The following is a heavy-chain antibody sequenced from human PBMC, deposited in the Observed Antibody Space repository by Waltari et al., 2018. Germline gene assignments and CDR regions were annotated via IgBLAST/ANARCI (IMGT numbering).Heavy chain of an antibody. D-gene: IGHD3-22*01. CDR1: GFTFSSYG. J-gene: IGHJ4*02. CDR2: IQYDGSNK. V-gene: IGHV3-30*02. CDR3: AKMADLYDSSGCYPDY. Sequence: QVQLVESGGGVVQPGGSLRLSCAASGFTFSSYGMHWVRQAPGKGLEWVAFIQYDGSNKYYADSVKGRFTISRDNSKNTLYLQMNSLRAEDTAVYYCAKMADLYDSSGCYPDYWGQGTLVTVSS.